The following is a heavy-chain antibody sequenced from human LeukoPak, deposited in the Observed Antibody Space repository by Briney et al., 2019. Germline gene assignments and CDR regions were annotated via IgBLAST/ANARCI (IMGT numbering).Heavy chain of an antibody. CDR3: ARDHLLLWFGESHFDY. Sequence: PGGSLRLSCAASGFTFSSYSMNWVRQAPGKGLEWVSYISSSSSTIYYADSVKGRFTISRGNAKNSLYLQMNSLRAEDTAVYYCARDHLLLWFGESHFDYWGQGTLVTVSS. V-gene: IGHV3-48*01. D-gene: IGHD3-10*01. CDR1: GFTFSSYS. J-gene: IGHJ4*02. CDR2: ISSSSSTI.